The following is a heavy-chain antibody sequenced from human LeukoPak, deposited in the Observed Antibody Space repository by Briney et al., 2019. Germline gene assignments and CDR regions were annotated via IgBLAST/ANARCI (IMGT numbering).Heavy chain of an antibody. CDR3: LKDTYDFDH. V-gene: IGHV3-15*01. Sequence: GGSLRLSSAASGFTFCNTWISWVRQAPGKGLEWVGRIMSKTDRGTADYGAPVKGRFTISRDDSKNTLYLQMNSLKPEDTAVYYCLKDTYDFDHWGQGTLVTVSS. J-gene: IGHJ4*02. CDR2: IMSKTDRGTA. CDR1: GFTFCNTW. D-gene: IGHD2-2*01.